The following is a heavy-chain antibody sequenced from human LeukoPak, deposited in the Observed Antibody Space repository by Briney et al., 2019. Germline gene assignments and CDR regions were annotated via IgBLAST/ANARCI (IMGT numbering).Heavy chain of an antibody. CDR2: ISRSSSDI. V-gene: IGHV3-48*01. J-gene: IGHJ6*03. CDR3: ARVGSHSGSLSLIRRNYKYYYYMDV. Sequence: GGSLRLSCAASGFTFSSHRMNWVRQAPGKGLEWVADISRSSSDIHYADSVTGRFTISRDTAKNSVYLQMNSLRAEDTAVYYCARVGSHSGSLSLIRRNYKYYYYMDVWGKGTTVTISS. D-gene: IGHD3-10*01. CDR1: GFTFSSHR.